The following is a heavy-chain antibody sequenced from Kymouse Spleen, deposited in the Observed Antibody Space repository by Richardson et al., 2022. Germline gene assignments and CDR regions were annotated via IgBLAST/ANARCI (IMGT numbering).Heavy chain of an antibody. CDR1: GGSISSSSYY. J-gene: IGHJ4*02. D-gene: IGHD3-10*01. CDR2: IYYSGST. Sequence: QLQLQESGPGLVKPSETLSLTCTVSGGSISSSSYYWGWIRQPPGKGLEWIGSIYYSGSTYYNPSLKSRVTISVDTSKNQFSLKLSSVTAADTAVYYCARGGLWFGESPFDYWGQGTLVTVSS. V-gene: IGHV4-39*01. CDR3: ARGGLWFGESPFDY.